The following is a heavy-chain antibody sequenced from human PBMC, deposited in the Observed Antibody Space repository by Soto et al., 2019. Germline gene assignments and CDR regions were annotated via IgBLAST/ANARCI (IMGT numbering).Heavy chain of an antibody. J-gene: IGHJ6*03. V-gene: IGHV4-31*03. D-gene: IGHD4-17*01. CDR2: ISYSGRP. CDR3: ARGPFTKLPRYGDYISSYYYMDV. CDR1: GGSISSGGYY. Sequence: QVQLQESGPGLVKPSQTLSLTCTVSGGSISSGGYYWSWIRQHPGKGLEWIGYISYSGRPYYNPCRYSRVTISDETFKDPFALKLGSGTAEDAAVYYCARGPFTKLPRYGDYISSYYYMDVWGKGTTVTVSS.